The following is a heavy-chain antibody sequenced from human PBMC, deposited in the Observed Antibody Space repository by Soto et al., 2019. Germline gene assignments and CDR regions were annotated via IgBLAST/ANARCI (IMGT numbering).Heavy chain of an antibody. D-gene: IGHD3-22*01. V-gene: IGHV4-38-2*01. CDR2: VYHSGSI. Sequence: SETLSLTFAGSGYSISSGYYWGWIRQPPGKGLEWIGSVYHSGSIYHNPSLKSRVTLSVDTSKNEFSLNLNSVTAADTAVYDCASFLYDSRGYYYFDFWCQGTLVTVSS. CDR3: ASFLYDSRGYYYFDF. J-gene: IGHJ4*01. CDR1: GYSISSGYY.